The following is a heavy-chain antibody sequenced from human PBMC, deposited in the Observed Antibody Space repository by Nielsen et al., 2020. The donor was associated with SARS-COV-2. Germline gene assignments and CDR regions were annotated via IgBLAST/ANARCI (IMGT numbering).Heavy chain of an antibody. D-gene: IGHD6-19*01. V-gene: IGHV3-74*01. Sequence: GESLKISCVASGFTFSRDWMHWVRQAPGKGLVWVSRINSDGSSTSYADSVKGRFTISRDNSKNTLYLQMNSLRAEDTAVYYCAKDHVVAGTDYWGQGTLVTVSS. J-gene: IGHJ4*02. CDR3: AKDHVVAGTDY. CDR1: GFTFSRDW. CDR2: INSDGSST.